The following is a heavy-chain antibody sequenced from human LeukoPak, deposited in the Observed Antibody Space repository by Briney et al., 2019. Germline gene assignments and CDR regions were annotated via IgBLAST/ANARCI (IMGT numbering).Heavy chain of an antibody. D-gene: IGHD2-2*01. V-gene: IGHV3-7*04. CDR2: MKQDGSEK. CDR3: ARERWAPAANFFDY. J-gene: IGHJ4*02. Sequence: GGSLRLSCAAPGFTFSSYWMSWVRQAPGKGLEWVANMKQDGSEKYYVDSVKGRFTISRDDAKNSLNLQMNSLRAEDTAVFYCARERWAPAANFFDYWGQGTLGTVSS. CDR1: GFTFSSYW.